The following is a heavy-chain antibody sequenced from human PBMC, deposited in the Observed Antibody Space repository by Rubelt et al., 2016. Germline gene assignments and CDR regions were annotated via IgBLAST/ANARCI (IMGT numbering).Heavy chain of an antibody. V-gene: IGHV3-23*01. CDR3: AKVPIRTVTSTFDY. J-gene: IGHJ4*02. CDR2: ISGSGGST. Sequence: EVQLLESGGGLVQPGGSLRLSCAASGFTFSSYAMSWVRQAPGKGLEWVSAISGSGGSTYYADSVKGRLPISRDKSKNTLYLQMNSLRAEDTAVYYCAKVPIRTVTSTFDYWGQGTLVTVSS. D-gene: IGHD4-17*01. CDR1: GFTFSSYA.